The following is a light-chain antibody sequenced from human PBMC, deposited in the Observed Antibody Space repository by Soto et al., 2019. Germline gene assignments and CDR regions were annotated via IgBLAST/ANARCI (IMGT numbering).Light chain of an antibody. CDR1: QSVSSSY. V-gene: IGKV3D-20*02. Sequence: EIVVTQGPRTLSSSQGERATLSCRASQSVSSSYLAWYQQKPGQAPRLLIYGTSTRDTGIPVRFSGSGSGTDFTLTISSLQPDDFAVYYCQQRSNWPPWTFGQGTKVDIK. CDR3: QQRSNWPPWT. J-gene: IGKJ1*01. CDR2: GTS.